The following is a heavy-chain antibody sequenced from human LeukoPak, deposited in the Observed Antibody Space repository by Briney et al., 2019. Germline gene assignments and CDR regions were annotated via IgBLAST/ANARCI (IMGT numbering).Heavy chain of an antibody. CDR3: ASDYSYGPFDY. D-gene: IGHD5-18*01. Sequence: GGSLRLSCSASGFTFNRFYLHWVRQAPGKGLEFVSHISSNGATTYYADSVKGRFTISRDNSKNTLYLQMNSLRAEDTAVYYCASDYSYGPFDYWGQGTLVTVSS. CDR1: GFTFNRFY. J-gene: IGHJ4*02. CDR2: ISSNGATT. V-gene: IGHV3-64*04.